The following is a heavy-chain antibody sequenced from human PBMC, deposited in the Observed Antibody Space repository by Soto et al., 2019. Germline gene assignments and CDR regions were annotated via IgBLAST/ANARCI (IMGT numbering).Heavy chain of an antibody. CDR2: IRSKTDGEKI. J-gene: IGHJ4*02. CDR1: GFTFSKAW. V-gene: IGHV3-15*01. CDR3: ATWTFLRDGGRGY. Sequence: EVHLVESGGGLVKPGRSLRLSCAASGFTFSKAWMRWVRQAPGKGLEWVGRIRSKTDGEKIDYAAPEKGIFIISRDDSTNTLYLQMNSLKTEDAAVYYCATWTFLRDGGRGYWGQGTLVTVSS. D-gene: IGHD3-16*01.